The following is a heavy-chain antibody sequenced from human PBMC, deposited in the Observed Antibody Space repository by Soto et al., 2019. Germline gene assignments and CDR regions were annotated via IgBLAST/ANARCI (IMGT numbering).Heavy chain of an antibody. D-gene: IGHD3-22*01. CDR2: IIPIFGTA. CDR1: GGTFSSYA. CDR3: ARNGEVVVTSGWFDP. V-gene: IGHV1-69*05. J-gene: IGHJ5*02. Sequence: AAVKVSCKASGGTFSSYAISWVRQAPGQGLEWMGGIIPIFGTANYAQKFQGRVTMTTDTSTSTAYMELRSLRSDDTAVYYCARNGEVVVTSGWFDPWGQGTLVPVYS.